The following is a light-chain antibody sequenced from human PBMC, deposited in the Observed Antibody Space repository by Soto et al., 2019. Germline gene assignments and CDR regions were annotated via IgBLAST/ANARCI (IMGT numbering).Light chain of an antibody. V-gene: IGKV1-12*01. CDR3: QQANSFPHT. Sequence: DIKMTQSPSSVSASIGDRVTITCRASQGINNWLAWYQQTPGKAPNLLIYATSTLQSGFPSRFSGSGSGTEFTLTISSLQPEDFATYYCQQANSFPHTVGGGTKVEIK. CDR2: ATS. J-gene: IGKJ4*01. CDR1: QGINNW.